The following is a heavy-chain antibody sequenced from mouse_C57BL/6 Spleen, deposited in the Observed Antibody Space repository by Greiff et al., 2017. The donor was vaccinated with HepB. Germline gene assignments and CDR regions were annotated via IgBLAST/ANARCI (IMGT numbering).Heavy chain of an antibody. D-gene: IGHD2-3*01. CDR2: IDPSDSYT. CDR1: GYTFTSYW. CDR3: ARTGHDGFFWFAY. V-gene: IGHV1-59*01. J-gene: IGHJ3*01. Sequence: VQLQQPGAELVRPGTSVKLSCKASGYTFTSYWMHWVKQRPGQGLEWIGVIDPSDSYTNYNQKFKGKATLTVDTSSRTAYMQLSSLTSEDSAVYYCARTGHDGFFWFAYWGQGTLVTVSA.